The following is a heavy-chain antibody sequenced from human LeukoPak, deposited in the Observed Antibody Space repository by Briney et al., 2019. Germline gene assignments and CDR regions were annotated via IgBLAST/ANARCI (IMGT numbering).Heavy chain of an antibody. CDR1: GFTFSSYA. CDR2: ISDSGGST. CDR3: AKDMGITGTTGAFDY. Sequence: PGGSLRLSCAASGFTFSSYAMSWVRQAPGKGLEWVSAISDSGGSTYYADSVKGRLTISRDNSKNTLYLQMNSLRAEDTAVYYCAKDMGITGTTGAFDYWGQGTLVTVSS. D-gene: IGHD1-7*01. V-gene: IGHV3-23*01. J-gene: IGHJ4*02.